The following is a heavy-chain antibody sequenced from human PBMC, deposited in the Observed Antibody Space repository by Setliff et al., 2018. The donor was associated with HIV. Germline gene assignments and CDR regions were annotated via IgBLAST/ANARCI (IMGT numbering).Heavy chain of an antibody. J-gene: IGHJ4*02. CDR2: MYSSGNS. V-gene: IGHV4-59*02. Sequence: SETLSLTCGVSGDSVSGYYWIWIRQSPGKGLEWIGYMYSSGNSNYNPSLKSRVTISVDTSKSQFSLKLNSVTAADTAVYYCARDQSDWFYWGQGTLVTVSS. CDR3: ARDQSDWFY. D-gene: IGHD3-3*01. CDR1: GDSVSGYY.